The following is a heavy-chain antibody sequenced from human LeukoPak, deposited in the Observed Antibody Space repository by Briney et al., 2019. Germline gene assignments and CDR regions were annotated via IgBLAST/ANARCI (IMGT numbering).Heavy chain of an antibody. CDR1: GGSISSYY. V-gene: IGHV4-59*01. J-gene: IGHJ3*02. CDR3: ATDPLGHSSGWADAFDI. CDR2: IYYSGST. D-gene: IGHD6-19*01. Sequence: SETLSLTCTVSGGSISSYYWSWIRQPPGKGLEWIGYIYYSGSTNYNPSLKSRVTISVDTSKNQFSLKLSSVTAADTAVYYCATDPLGHSSGWADAFDIWGQGTMVTVSA.